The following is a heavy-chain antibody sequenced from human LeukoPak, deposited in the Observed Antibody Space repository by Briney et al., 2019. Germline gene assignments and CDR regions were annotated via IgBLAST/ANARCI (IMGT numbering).Heavy chain of an antibody. Sequence: GGSLRLSCAASGLIFSAYSVNWVRQAPGRGLEWVSYISSSSSYIYYADSVKGRFTISRDNAKNSLYLQMNSLRAEDTAVYYCARDRRSTKLRYFDWSLWGQGTLVTVSS. D-gene: IGHD3-9*01. CDR1: GLIFSAYS. CDR3: ARDRRSTKLRYFDWSL. V-gene: IGHV3-21*01. CDR2: ISSSSSYI. J-gene: IGHJ4*02.